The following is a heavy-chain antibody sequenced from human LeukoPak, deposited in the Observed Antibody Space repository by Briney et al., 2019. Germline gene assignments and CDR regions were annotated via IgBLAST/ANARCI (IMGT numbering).Heavy chain of an antibody. V-gene: IGHV3-9*01. CDR1: GFTFDDYA. CDR2: ISWNSGSI. J-gene: IGHJ5*02. D-gene: IGHD6-13*01. CDR3: AKGGGEYSSSWYLNWFDP. Sequence: GGSLRLSCAASGFTFDDYAMHWVRQAPGKGLEWVSGISWNSGSIGYADSVKGRFTISRDNAKNSLYLQMNSLRAEDTALYYCAKGGGEYSSSWYLNWFDPWGQGTLVTVSS.